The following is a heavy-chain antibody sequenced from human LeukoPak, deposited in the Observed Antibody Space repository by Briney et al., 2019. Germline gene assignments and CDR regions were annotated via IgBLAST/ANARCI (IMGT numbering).Heavy chain of an antibody. CDR3: ARRRAVSGIPDAFDI. CDR2: IYPGDSDT. V-gene: IGHV5-51*01. Sequence: GGSLKISCESFGYSLSNYWIAWVRQMPGKGLEWMGIIYPGDSDTRYSPSFQGQVTISADKSISTAYLQWSSLKASDSAMYYCARRRAVSGIPDAFDIWGQGTVVTVSS. CDR1: GYSLSNYW. J-gene: IGHJ3*02. D-gene: IGHD6-19*01.